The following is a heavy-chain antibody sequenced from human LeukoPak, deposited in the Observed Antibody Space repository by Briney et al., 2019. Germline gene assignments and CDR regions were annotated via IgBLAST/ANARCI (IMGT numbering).Heavy chain of an antibody. CDR3: ARDLGQYYDTSDNWFDP. J-gene: IGHJ5*02. D-gene: IGHD3-22*01. Sequence: DPGGSLRLSCAASGFTFSNYWMHRVRQAPGKGLVWVSRINSDGINTSYADSVKGRFTISRDNAKNTLNLQMNSLRAEDTAVYYCARDLGQYYDTSDNWFDPWGQGTLVTVSS. CDR1: GFTFSNYW. CDR2: INSDGINT. V-gene: IGHV3-74*01.